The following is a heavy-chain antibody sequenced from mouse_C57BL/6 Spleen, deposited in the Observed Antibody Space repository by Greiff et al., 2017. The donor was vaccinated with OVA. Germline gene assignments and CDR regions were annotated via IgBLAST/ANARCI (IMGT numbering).Heavy chain of an antibody. J-gene: IGHJ3*01. CDR3: AREGSGKEAFAD. V-gene: IGHV1-69*01. Sequence: QVQLQQPGAELVMPGASVKLSCKASGYTFTSYWMHWVKQRPGQGLEWIGEIDPSDSYTNYNQKFKGKSTLTVDKSSSTAYMQLSSLTSEDSAVYYGAREGSGKEAFADWGQGTLVTVSA. CDR2: IDPSDSYT. CDR1: GYTFTSYW. D-gene: IGHD3-2*02.